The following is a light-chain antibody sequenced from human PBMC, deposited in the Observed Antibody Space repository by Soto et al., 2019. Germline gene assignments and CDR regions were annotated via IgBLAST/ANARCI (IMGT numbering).Light chain of an antibody. Sequence: DIQMTQSPSSLSASVGDRGTITCQASQDISNYLNWYQQKPGKAPKLLIYDASNLETGVPSRFSGSGSGTDFTFTISSLQPEGIATYYCQQYDNLPPYTFGQGTKLEIK. CDR3: QQYDNLPPYT. CDR1: QDISNY. J-gene: IGKJ2*01. CDR2: DAS. V-gene: IGKV1-33*01.